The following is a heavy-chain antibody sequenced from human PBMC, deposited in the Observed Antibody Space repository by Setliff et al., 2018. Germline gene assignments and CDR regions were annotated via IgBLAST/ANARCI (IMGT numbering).Heavy chain of an antibody. CDR2: VDPEDGST. CDR3: ARSLSFLGGYYYYYMDV. Sequence: ASVKVSCKASGYIFTDYYIHWVQQAPGKGLEWMGRVDPEDGSTIYAEKFQGRVTMTRDTSTSTVYMELSSLRSEDTAVYYCARSLSFLGGYYYYYMDVWGKGTTVTVSS. CDR1: GYIFTDYY. J-gene: IGHJ6*03. D-gene: IGHD3-16*02. V-gene: IGHV1-69-2*01.